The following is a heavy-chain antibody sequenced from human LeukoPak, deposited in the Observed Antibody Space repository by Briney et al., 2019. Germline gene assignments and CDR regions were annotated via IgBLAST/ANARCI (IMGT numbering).Heavy chain of an antibody. J-gene: IGHJ4*02. D-gene: IGHD5/OR15-5a*01. CDR1: GGSISSSSYF. CDR2: IYYSGNT. CDR3: ARDRGYSVDFDY. V-gene: IGHV4-39*07. Sequence: PSETLSLTCTVSGGSISSSSYFWDWIRQPPGEGLEWIGNIYYSGNTHYNPSLKSRVTISVDTSKNQFSLKLSSVTAADTAVYYCARDRGYSVDFDYWGQGTLVTVSS.